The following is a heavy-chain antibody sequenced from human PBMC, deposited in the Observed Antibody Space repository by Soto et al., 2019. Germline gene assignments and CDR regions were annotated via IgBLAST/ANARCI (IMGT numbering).Heavy chain of an antibody. CDR3: ARDSCSSTSCYGRFAFDI. V-gene: IGHV1-46*03. J-gene: IGHJ3*02. CDR2: INPSGGST. D-gene: IGHD2-2*01. CDR1: GYTFTSYY. Sequence: GASVKVSCKASGYTFTSYYMHWVRQAPGQGLEWMGIINPSGGSTSYAQKFQGRVTMTRDTSTSTVYMELSSLRSEDTAVYYCARDSCSSTSCYGRFAFDIWGQGTMVTVSS.